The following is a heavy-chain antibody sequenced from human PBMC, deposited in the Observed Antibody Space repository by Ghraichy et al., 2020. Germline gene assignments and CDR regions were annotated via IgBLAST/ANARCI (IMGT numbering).Heavy chain of an antibody. CDR1: GFTFSNYG. V-gene: IGHV3-33*01. D-gene: IGHD1-26*01. J-gene: IGHJ4*02. CDR2: IWYDGVNK. Sequence: GGSLRLSCAASGFTFSNYGMHWVRQAPGKGLEWVAIIWYDGVNKYYADSVKGRFTISRDNSKNTLYLQVNSLRAEDTAVYYCARDSPGEGIVWATDGGYWGQGTLVTVFS. CDR3: ARDSPGEGIVWATDGGY.